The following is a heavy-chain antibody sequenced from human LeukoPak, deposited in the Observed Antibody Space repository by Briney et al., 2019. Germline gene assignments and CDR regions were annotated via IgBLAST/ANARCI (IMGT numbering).Heavy chain of an antibody. V-gene: IGHV3-23*01. CDR1: GFTFSSYA. CDR2: ISGSGDTT. Sequence: GSLRLSCAASGFTFSSYAMGWVRQTPGKGLEWVSAISGSGDTTYYADSVKGRFTISRDNSKNTLYLQMNSLRAEDTAVYYCAKVGPYSSSWFDFYYYSMDVWGQGTTVTVSS. J-gene: IGHJ6*02. D-gene: IGHD6-13*01. CDR3: AKVGPYSSSWFDFYYYSMDV.